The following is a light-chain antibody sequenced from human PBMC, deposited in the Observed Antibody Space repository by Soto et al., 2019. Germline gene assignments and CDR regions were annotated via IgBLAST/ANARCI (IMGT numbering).Light chain of an antibody. Sequence: QSVLTQPASVSGSPGQSITISCSVTSSDVGSYYHVAWYQQFPGKTPKLMIYEVSNLSSGVSSRFSGSKSGNTASLTISGLQAEDEADYYCISYTGSSTSYVFGSGTKVTVL. CDR1: SSDVGSYYH. J-gene: IGLJ1*01. CDR3: ISYTGSSTSYV. CDR2: EVS. V-gene: IGLV2-14*01.